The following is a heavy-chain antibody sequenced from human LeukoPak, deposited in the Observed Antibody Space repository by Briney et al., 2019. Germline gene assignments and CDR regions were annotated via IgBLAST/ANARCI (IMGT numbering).Heavy chain of an antibody. Sequence: GGSLRLSCAASGFTFSSYGMHWVRQAPGKGLEWVAFIRSDENKKYYADSVKGRFTISRDNSKTTLYLHMNSLRGEDTAVYYCASPGDGYIGDWGQGTLVTVSS. V-gene: IGHV3-30*02. CDR2: IRSDENKK. CDR3: ASPGDGYIGD. CDR1: GFTFSSYG. D-gene: IGHD5-24*01. J-gene: IGHJ4*02.